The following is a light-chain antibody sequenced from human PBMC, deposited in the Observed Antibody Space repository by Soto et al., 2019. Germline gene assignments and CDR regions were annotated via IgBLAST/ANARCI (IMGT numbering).Light chain of an antibody. CDR3: QQYNSYVT. CDR1: QSISSW. CDR2: KAS. V-gene: IGKV1-5*03. Sequence: DIQMTQSPSTLAASVGDRVTITCRASQSISSWLAWYQQKPGKAPKLLIYKASSLESGVPSRFSDSGSGTEFTLTLSSLQPDYFATYYCQQYNSYVTVGGGTKVEIK. J-gene: IGKJ4*01.